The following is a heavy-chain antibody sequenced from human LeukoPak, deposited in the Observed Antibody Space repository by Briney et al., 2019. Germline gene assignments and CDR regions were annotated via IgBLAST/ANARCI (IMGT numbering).Heavy chain of an antibody. V-gene: IGHV1-69*04. CDR1: GGTFSSYA. Sequence: SVNVSCKASGGTFSSYAISWVRQAPGQGLEWMGRIISILGIANYAQQFQGRVTITADKSTSTAYMELSSLRSEDTAVYYCARGSLGTIVVVPAAIGAFDIWGQGTMVTVSS. CDR3: ARGSLGTIVVVPAAIGAFDI. CDR2: IISILGIA. J-gene: IGHJ3*02. D-gene: IGHD2-2*02.